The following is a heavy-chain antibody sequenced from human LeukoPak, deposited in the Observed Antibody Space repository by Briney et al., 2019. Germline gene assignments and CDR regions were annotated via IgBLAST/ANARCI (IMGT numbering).Heavy chain of an antibody. D-gene: IGHD4-17*01. V-gene: IGHV3-48*03. CDR1: GFTFSAYE. J-gene: IGHJ4*02. CDR3: ARAGPTVTTYFDY. Sequence: GGSLRLSCAASGFTFSAYEMNWVRQAPGKGLEWVSYIGSSGSTVYYADSVKGRFTISRDNAKNSLYLQMNSLRAEDTAVYYCARAGPTVTTYFDYWGQGTLVTVSS. CDR2: IGSSGSTV.